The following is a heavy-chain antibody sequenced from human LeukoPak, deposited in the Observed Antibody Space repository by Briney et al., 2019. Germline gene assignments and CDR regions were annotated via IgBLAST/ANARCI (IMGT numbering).Heavy chain of an antibody. J-gene: IGHJ4*02. V-gene: IGHV4-59*04. Sequence: SETLSLTCTVSGGSISSYYWSWIRQPPGKGLEWIGYIYYSGSTYYNPSLKSRVTISVDTSKNQFSLKLSSVTAADTAVYYCASLIRGYSGYAFDYWGQGTLVTVSS. CDR2: IYYSGST. CDR1: GGSISSYY. D-gene: IGHD5-12*01. CDR3: ASLIRGYSGYAFDY.